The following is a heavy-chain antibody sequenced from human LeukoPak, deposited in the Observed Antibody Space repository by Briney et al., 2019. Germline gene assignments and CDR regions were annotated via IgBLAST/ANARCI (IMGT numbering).Heavy chain of an antibody. Sequence: PGGSLRLSCAVSGLTFSSSWMDWVRQAPGKGLEWVASINPDGNKKYSADSVKGRFTISRDNAENSLYLQMNSLRVEETAFYYCARDLAYSRLDYWGQGMLVTVSS. D-gene: IGHD5-18*01. J-gene: IGHJ4*02. CDR1: GLTFSSSW. CDR3: ARDLAYSRLDY. V-gene: IGHV3-7*01. CDR2: INPDGNKK.